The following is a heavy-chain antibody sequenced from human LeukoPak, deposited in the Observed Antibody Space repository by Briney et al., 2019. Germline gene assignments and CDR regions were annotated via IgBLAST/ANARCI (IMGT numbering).Heavy chain of an antibody. J-gene: IGHJ5*02. CDR3: ARGMPVLRCFDWLLEYNWFDP. CDR1: GYTFTSYG. V-gene: IGHV1-18*04. Sequence: ASVKVCCKASGYTFTSYGISWVRQAPGQGLEWMGWTSAYNGNTNYAQKLQGRVTMTTDTSTSTAYMELRSLRSDDTAVYYCARGMPVLRCFDWLLEYNWFDPWGQGTLVTVSS. D-gene: IGHD3-9*01. CDR2: TSAYNGNT.